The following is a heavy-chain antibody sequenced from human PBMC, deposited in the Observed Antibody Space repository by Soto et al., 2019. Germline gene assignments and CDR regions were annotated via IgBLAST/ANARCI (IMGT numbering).Heavy chain of an antibody. CDR2: INAGNGNT. Sequence: QVQLVQSGAEVKKPGALVKVSCKASGYTFTSYAMHWVRQAPGQRLEWMGWINAGNGNTKYSQKFQGRVTITRDTSASTAYMELSSLRSEDTAVYYCARCGTIFGVVHRLDYWGQGTLVTVSS. CDR1: GYTFTSYA. CDR3: ARCGTIFGVVHRLDY. D-gene: IGHD3-3*01. V-gene: IGHV1-3*01. J-gene: IGHJ4*02.